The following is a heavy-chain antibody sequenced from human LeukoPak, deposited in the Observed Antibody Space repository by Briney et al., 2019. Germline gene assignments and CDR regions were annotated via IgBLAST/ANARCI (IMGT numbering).Heavy chain of an antibody. D-gene: IGHD6-19*01. CDR3: ARENSGWYGAFDI. CDR2: IYYSGST. CDR1: GGSISSYY. Sequence: SETLSLTCTVSGGSISSYYWSWIRQPPGKGLEWIGYIYYSGSTNYNPSLKSRVTISVDTSKNQFSLKLSSVTAADTAVYYCARENSGWYGAFDIWGQGTMVTVSS. J-gene: IGHJ3*02. V-gene: IGHV4-59*01.